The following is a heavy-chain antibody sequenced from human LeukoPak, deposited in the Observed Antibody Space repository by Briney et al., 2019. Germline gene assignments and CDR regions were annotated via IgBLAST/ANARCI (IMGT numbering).Heavy chain of an antibody. CDR3: ARSQNYYGSGDY. CDR2: INPSDGDR. D-gene: IGHD3-10*01. Sequence: ASVKVSCKASGYTFITYKMHWVRQAPGQGLEWVGIINPSDGDRRNAQKFQGRVTMTRDMSTSTVYMELSSLRSEDTAVYYCARSQNYYGSGDYWSPGTLVTVSS. CDR1: GYTFITYK. V-gene: IGHV1-46*01. J-gene: IGHJ4*02.